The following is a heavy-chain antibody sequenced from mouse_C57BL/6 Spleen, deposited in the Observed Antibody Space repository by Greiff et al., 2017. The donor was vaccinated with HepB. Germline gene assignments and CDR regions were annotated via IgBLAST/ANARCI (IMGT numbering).Heavy chain of an antibody. J-gene: IGHJ2*01. D-gene: IGHD4-1*01. CDR2: IHPNSGST. CDR1: GYTFTSYW. V-gene: IGHV1-64*01. CDR3: ARSTELGPYFDY. Sequence: QVQLKQPGAELVKPGASVKLSCKASGYTFTSYWMHRVKQRPGQGLEWIGMIHPNSGSTNYNEKFKSKATLTVDKSSSTAYMQLSSLTSEDSAVYYCARSTELGPYFDYWGQGTTLTVSS.